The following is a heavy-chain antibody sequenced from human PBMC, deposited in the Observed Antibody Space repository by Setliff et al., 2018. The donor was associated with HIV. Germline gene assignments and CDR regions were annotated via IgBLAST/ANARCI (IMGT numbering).Heavy chain of an antibody. D-gene: IGHD3-22*01. CDR1: GFTFSSYS. CDR2: ISSSSTYI. CDR3: AKELAASGLGYFDS. Sequence: GGSLRLSCAASGFTFSSYSMNWVRQAPGKGLEWVSSISSSSTYIYYADSVRGRFTISRDNSKNTVYLQMNSLSAEDTAEYYCAKELAASGLGYFDSWGRGILVTVSS. V-gene: IGHV3-21*04. J-gene: IGHJ4*02.